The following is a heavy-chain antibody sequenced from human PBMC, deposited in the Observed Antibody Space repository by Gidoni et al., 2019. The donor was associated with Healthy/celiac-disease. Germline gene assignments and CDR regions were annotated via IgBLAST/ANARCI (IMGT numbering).Heavy chain of an antibody. V-gene: IGHV3-7*03. CDR3: ARFRVTFGGVIVALDY. D-gene: IGHD3-16*02. Sequence: EVQLVESGGGLVQPGGSLRLSCAASGFTFSSHWMSGVRQAPGKGLEWVANIKQDGSEKYYVDSVKGRFTISRDNAKNSLYLQMNSLRAEDTAVYYCARFRVTFGGVIVALDYWGQGTLVTVSS. CDR2: IKQDGSEK. CDR1: GFTFSSHW. J-gene: IGHJ4*02.